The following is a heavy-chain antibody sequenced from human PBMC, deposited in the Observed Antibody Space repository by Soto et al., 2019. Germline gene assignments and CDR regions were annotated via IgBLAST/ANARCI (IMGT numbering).Heavy chain of an antibody. CDR1: GGTFSSYG. V-gene: IGHV1-69*13. D-gene: IGHD5-18*01. CDR2: IIPLFDTA. J-gene: IGHJ6*02. CDR3: ARGTAMVTTSQDSFYYGMDV. Sequence: SVKVSCKASGGTFSSYGISWVRQAPGQELDWMGGIIPLFDTANYAQKFQGRVTITADESTSTAYMELSSLRSDDTAVYYCARGTAMVTTSQDSFYYGMDVWGQGTTVTVSS.